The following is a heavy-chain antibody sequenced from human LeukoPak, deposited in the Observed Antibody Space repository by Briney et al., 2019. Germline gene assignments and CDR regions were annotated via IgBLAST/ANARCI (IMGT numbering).Heavy chain of an antibody. CDR3: ARHYDFWSGYPFDY. J-gene: IGHJ4*02. CDR1: GFTFSSYW. CDR2: ISSSSSYI. D-gene: IGHD3-3*01. V-gene: IGHV3-21*01. Sequence: GGSLRLSCAASGFTFSSYWVNWVRQAPGKGLEWVSSISSSSSYIYYADSVKGRFTISRDNAKNSLYLQMNSLRAEDTAVYYSARHYDFWSGYPFDYWGQGTLVTVSS.